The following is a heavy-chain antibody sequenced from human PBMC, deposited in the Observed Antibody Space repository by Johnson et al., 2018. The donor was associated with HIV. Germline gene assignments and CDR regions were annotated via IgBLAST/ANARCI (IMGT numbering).Heavy chain of an antibody. V-gene: IGHV3-11*04. Sequence: QVLLVESGGGVVQPGGSLRLSCAASGFTFRDYYMSWIRQAPGKGLAWVSYISTSGTTRYYADSVKGRVSISRDNTKNSLYLQINSLRVEDTAVYYCARDGLHQLIDYGDYADRVWAVGATTAFDIWGQGTLVTVSS. CDR3: ARDGLHQLIDYGDYADRVWAVGATTAFDI. D-gene: IGHD4-17*01. CDR2: ISTSGTTR. CDR1: GFTFRDYY. J-gene: IGHJ3*02.